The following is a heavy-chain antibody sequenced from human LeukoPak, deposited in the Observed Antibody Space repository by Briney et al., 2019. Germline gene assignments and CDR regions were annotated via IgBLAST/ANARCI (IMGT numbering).Heavy chain of an antibody. CDR3: VELQLERRGPLFDP. CDR1: VFTFSSYA. D-gene: IGHD1-1*01. CDR2: ISSNGDST. V-gene: IGHV3-64D*09. J-gene: IGHJ5*02. Sequence: GGSLRLSCAPSVFTFSSYATHCVRPAPGKGLEYVSPISSNGDSTYYADSVKGRFAISRDNSKNTLYLQMSSLRAEDTAVYYCVELQLERRGPLFDPWGQGTLVTVSS.